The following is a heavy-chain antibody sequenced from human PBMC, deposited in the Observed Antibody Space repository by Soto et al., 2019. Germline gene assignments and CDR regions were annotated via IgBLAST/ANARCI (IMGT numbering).Heavy chain of an antibody. Sequence: EVQLVESGGGLVQPGGSLRLSCAASGFTFSSYWMHWVRQAPGKGLVWVSRINSDGSSTSYADSVKGRFTISRDNAKNTLYLQMNSLRADDTAVYYCAREIRYCSGGSCYLYYYYYYGMDVWGQGTTVTVSS. D-gene: IGHD2-15*01. CDR3: AREIRYCSGGSCYLYYYYYYGMDV. V-gene: IGHV3-74*01. CDR1: GFTFSSYW. CDR2: INSDGSST. J-gene: IGHJ6*02.